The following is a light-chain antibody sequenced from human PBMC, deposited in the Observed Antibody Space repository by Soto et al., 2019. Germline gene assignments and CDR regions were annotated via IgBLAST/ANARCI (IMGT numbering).Light chain of an antibody. V-gene: IGKV3-15*01. Sequence: ETVLTQSPATLSVSPGERVTLSCRASETVSTNLAWYQQRPGQAPRLLIYDVSTGATGIPARFSGRRSGTEFTLTISSLQSEDFGVYYCQQYNSWTQTFGQGTKVEIK. J-gene: IGKJ1*01. CDR1: ETVSTN. CDR3: QQYNSWTQT. CDR2: DVS.